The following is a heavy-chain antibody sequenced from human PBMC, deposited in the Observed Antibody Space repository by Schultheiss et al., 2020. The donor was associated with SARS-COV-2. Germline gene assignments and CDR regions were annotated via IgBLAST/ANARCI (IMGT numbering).Heavy chain of an antibody. CDR3: ARGGTVVVPAAIRAKRGRWFDP. J-gene: IGHJ5*02. CDR1: GFTFSSYA. V-gene: IGHV3-7*03. Sequence: GGSLRLSCAASGFTFSSYAMHWVRQAPGKGLEWVANIKQDGSEKYYVDSVKGRFTISRDNAKNSLYLQMNSLRAEDTAVYYCARGGTVVVPAAIRAKRGRWFDPWGQGTLVTVSS. D-gene: IGHD2-2*02. CDR2: IKQDGSEK.